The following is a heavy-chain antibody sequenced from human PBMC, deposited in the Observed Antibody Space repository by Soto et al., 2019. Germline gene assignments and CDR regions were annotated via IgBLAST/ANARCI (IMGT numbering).Heavy chain of an antibody. CDR3: ARTNYDYIWGSYRFDY. J-gene: IGHJ4*02. Sequence: PSETLSLTCTVSGDSLRIGDYYWSWIRQPPGKGLEWIGYISYSGNTYYNPSLKSRVTIPVDTSKNHFSLKLSSVTAADTAVYYCARTNYDYIWGSYRFDYWGQGTLVTVSS. CDR2: ISYSGNT. D-gene: IGHD3-16*02. CDR1: GDSLRIGDYY. V-gene: IGHV4-30-4*01.